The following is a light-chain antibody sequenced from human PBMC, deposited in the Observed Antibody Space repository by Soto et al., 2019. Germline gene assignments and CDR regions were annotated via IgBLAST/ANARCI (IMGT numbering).Light chain of an antibody. CDR2: DAS. CDR3: QHYGSAPRT. V-gene: IGKV3-20*01. Sequence: EIVLTQSPGTLSLSPEERAILSCRASQSVSSDSLAWYRQKPGQAPRLLVYDASSRATGIPDRFSGSGSGTDFTLTISRLEPEDFAVYYCQHYGSAPRTFGQGTKVEIK. CDR1: QSVSSDS. J-gene: IGKJ1*01.